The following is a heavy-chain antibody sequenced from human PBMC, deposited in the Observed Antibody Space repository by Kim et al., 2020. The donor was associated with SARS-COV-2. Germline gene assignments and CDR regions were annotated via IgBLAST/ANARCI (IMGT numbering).Heavy chain of an antibody. Sequence: SETLSLTCTVSGGSISSGDYYWSWIRQPPGKGLEWIGYIYYTGSSHYNPSLNSRVTISIDTSKNQFSLKLSSVTAADTAVYYCARGPPIGGGDCCSPWG. D-gene: IGHD2-21*02. CDR3: ARGPPIGGGDCCSP. J-gene: IGHJ5*02. CDR2: IYYTGSS. V-gene: IGHV4-30-4*01. CDR1: GGSISSGDYY.